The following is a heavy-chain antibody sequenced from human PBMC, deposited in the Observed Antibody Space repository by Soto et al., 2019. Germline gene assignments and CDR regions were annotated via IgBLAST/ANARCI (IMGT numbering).Heavy chain of an antibody. J-gene: IGHJ5*01. Sequence: QVQLVQSGAEVKRPGASVMLACKASGDTLTSYCISWVRQAPGQGLQGMGWISTYTGDTHSARKTQGRVTLTTDTSTNTAYMELRSLRADDTAVYYCARAQGQDTGCYSFDSWGKGHLVIVSS. D-gene: IGHD2-15*01. V-gene: IGHV1-18*04. CDR3: ARAQGQDTGCYSFDS. CDR2: ISTYTGDT. CDR1: GDTLTSYC.